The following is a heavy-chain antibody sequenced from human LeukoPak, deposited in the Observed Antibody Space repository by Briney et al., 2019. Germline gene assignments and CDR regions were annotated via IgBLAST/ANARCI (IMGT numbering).Heavy chain of an antibody. J-gene: IGHJ6*02. CDR2: IGAYNGNT. CDR1: GYTFTSYG. Sequence: ASVKVSCKASGYTFTSYGISWVRQAPGQGLEWMGWIGAYNGNTNYAQKLQGRVTMTTDISTSTVYMELRSLRSDDTAVYYCARADFGYCSSTSCYGPMDVWGQGTTVTVSS. D-gene: IGHD2-2*01. CDR3: ARADFGYCSSTSCYGPMDV. V-gene: IGHV1-18*01.